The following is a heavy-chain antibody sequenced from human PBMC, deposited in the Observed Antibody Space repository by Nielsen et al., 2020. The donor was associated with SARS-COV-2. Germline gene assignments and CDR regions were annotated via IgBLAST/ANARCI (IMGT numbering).Heavy chain of an antibody. J-gene: IGHJ4*02. D-gene: IGHD6-19*01. CDR2: INHSGST. CDR3: ARGGQWAVAGK. Sequence: GSLRLSCAVYGGSFSGYYWSWIRQPPGKGLEWIGEINHSGSTNYNPSLKSRVTISVDTSKNQFSLKLSSVTAADTAVYYCARGGQWAVAGKWGQGTLVTVSS. CDR1: GGSFSGYY. V-gene: IGHV4-34*01.